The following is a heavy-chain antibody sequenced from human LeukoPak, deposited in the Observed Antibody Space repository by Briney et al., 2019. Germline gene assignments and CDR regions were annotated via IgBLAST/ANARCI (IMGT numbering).Heavy chain of an antibody. CDR1: GFTVSSNY. CDR2: IYSGGST. CDR3: TRDLSTGMPGGFGY. V-gene: IGHV3-53*01. D-gene: IGHD2-2*01. Sequence: GGSLRLSCAASGFTVSSNYMSWVRQAPGKGLEWVSVIYSGGSTYYADSVKGRFTISRDNSKNTLYLQMNSLRAEDTAVYYRTRDLSTGMPGGFGYWGQGTLATVSS. J-gene: IGHJ4*02.